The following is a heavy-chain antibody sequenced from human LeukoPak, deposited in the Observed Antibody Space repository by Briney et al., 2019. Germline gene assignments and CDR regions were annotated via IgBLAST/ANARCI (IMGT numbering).Heavy chain of an antibody. CDR1: GGTFSSYA. CDR2: IIPIFGTA. V-gene: IGHV1-69*13. J-gene: IGHJ4*02. D-gene: IGHD3-10*01. Sequence: SVKVSCKASGGTFSSYAISWVRQAHGQGLEWMGGIIPIFGTANYAQKFQGRVTITADESTSTAYMELSSLRSEDTAVYYCARVRGSGSYYVSVRYYFDYWGQGTLVTVSS. CDR3: ARVRGSGSYYVSVRYYFDY.